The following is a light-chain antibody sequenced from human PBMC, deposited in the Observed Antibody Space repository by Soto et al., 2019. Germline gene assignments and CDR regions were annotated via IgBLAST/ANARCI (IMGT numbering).Light chain of an antibody. J-gene: IGKJ1*01. CDR1: RSVTNN. CDR2: SAS. Sequence: ETVVTQSPVTLSVSPGDTATLSCRASRSVTNNLAWYQQKPGQAPRLLIYSASTRATGIPARFSGSGSGTEFTLTISSLQSEDFAVYYCRQYNAWPPWTFGQGTKVDIX. CDR3: RQYNAWPPWT. V-gene: IGKV3-15*01.